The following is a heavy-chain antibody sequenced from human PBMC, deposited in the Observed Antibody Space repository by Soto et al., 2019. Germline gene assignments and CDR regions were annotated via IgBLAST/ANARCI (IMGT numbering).Heavy chain of an antibody. CDR2: ISGGGGGT. J-gene: IGHJ3*02. V-gene: IGHV3-23*01. Sequence: GGSLRLSCGASGFTISNYAMTWVRQAPGKGLEWVSAISGGGGGTYYADSVKGRFTISRDISQNRIYLQMNSLRGEDTAVYYCAKDKKYYFLSDWDALDIWSQGTRVTVSS. CDR1: GFTISNYA. D-gene: IGHD3-3*01. CDR3: AKDKKYYFLSDWDALDI.